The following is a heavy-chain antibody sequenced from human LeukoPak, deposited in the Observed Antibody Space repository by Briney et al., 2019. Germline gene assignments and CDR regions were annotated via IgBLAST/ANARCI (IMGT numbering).Heavy chain of an antibody. CDR2: IYTSGST. V-gene: IGHV4-4*07. D-gene: IGHD1-7*01. CDR3: AGVRVEVNWNYWFDP. J-gene: IGHJ5*02. CDR1: RGSTSSYY. Sequence: SETLSLTCTVSRGSTSSYYWSWIWQPAGGGLEWIGRIYTSGSTNYNPSPKSRVTMSVDTSKNQFSLKLSSVTAADTAVYYCAGVRVEVNWNYWFDPWGQGTLVTVSS.